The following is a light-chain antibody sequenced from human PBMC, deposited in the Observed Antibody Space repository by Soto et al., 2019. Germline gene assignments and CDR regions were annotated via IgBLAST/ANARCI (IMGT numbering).Light chain of an antibody. J-gene: IGLJ2*01. V-gene: IGLV2-23*01. Sequence: QSVLTQPASVSGSPGQSITISCTGTSSDVGSYNFVSWYQQHPGKAPKVMIYEDNNRPSGVSNRFSASKSGSTASLTISGLQADDEADYYCCSYAGSTTVIFGGGTKVTVL. CDR2: EDN. CDR3: CSYAGSTTVI. CDR1: SSDVGSYNF.